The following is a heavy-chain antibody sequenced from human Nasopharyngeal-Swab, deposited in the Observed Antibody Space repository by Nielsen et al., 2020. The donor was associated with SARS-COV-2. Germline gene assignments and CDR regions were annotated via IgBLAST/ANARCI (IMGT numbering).Heavy chain of an antibody. CDR3: ARGRPLGGYYFGYFDY. CDR1: GFTFSGYW. CDR2: IKQDASEK. J-gene: IGHJ4*02. D-gene: IGHD3-3*01. V-gene: IGHV3-7*01. Sequence: GSLRLSCAASGFTFSGYWMSWVRQVPGKGLEWVANIKQDASEKYYVDSVKGRFTISRDNAKNSLYLQMNSLRAEDTAAYFCARGRPLGGYYFGYFDYWGQGTLVTVSS.